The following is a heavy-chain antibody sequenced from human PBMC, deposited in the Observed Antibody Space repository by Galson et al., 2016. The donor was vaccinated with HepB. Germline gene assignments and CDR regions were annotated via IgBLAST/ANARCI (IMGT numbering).Heavy chain of an antibody. CDR1: GXXFRXXX. J-gene: IGHJ6*04. CDR2: ISNDGSNK. CDR3: ARFIASPWNDYYYYGMDV. Sequence: SLRXSCADSGXXFRXXXMNXVRQAXGKGLEWLAVISNDGSNKYFADSVKGRFTISRDNSKNTLYLQMNSLRAEDTAVYYCARFIASPWNDYYYYGMDVWGKGTTVTVSS. V-gene: IGHV3-30-3*01. D-gene: IGHD1-1*01.